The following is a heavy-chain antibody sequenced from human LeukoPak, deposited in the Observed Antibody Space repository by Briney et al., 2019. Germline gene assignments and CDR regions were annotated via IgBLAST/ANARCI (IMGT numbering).Heavy chain of an antibody. D-gene: IGHD6-13*01. CDR1: GFTFSSYA. CDR2: ISYDGSNK. J-gene: IGHJ4*02. Sequence: GGSLRLSCAASGFTFSSYAMHWVRQAPGKGLEWVAVISYDGSNKYYADSVKGRFTISRDNSKNTLYLQMNSLRAEDTAVYYCAKQAAAGTFTYYFDYWGQGTLVTVSS. V-gene: IGHV3-30-3*01. CDR3: AKQAAAGTFTYYFDY.